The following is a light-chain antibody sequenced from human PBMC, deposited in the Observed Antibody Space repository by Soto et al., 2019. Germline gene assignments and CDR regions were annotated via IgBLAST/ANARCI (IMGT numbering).Light chain of an antibody. CDR1: SIDVGGYNY. CDR3: CAYAGSSLVV. J-gene: IGLJ2*01. Sequence: QSALTQPRSVSGSPGQSVTISCTGTSIDVGGYNYVSWYQQHPGNAPKLMIYDVSKRPSGVPDRFSGSKSGTAASLTISGLQAEDEADYYCCAYAGSSLVVFGGGTKVTVL. V-gene: IGLV2-11*01. CDR2: DVS.